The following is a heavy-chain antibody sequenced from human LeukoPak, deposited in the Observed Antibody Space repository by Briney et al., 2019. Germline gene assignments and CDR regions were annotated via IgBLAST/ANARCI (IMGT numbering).Heavy chain of an antibody. CDR2: IPRNGGST. J-gene: IGHJ6*03. V-gene: IGHV3-23*01. Sequence: PGGSLRLSCAASGFTFSNYAMSWVRQAPGKGLEWVSSIPRNGGSTYYADSVKGRFTISRDNSKNTLYVQMNSLRVDDTAVYYCAKAPRFGDHAAEYFYYYVDVWGKGTTVTVSS. CDR1: GFTFSNYA. CDR3: AKAPRFGDHAAEYFYYYVDV. D-gene: IGHD3-16*01.